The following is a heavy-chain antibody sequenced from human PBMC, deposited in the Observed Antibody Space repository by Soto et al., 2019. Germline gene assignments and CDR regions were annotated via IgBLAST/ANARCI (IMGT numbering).Heavy chain of an antibody. D-gene: IGHD2-15*01. CDR3: ASPYCSGGSCDGSNY. Sequence: QVQLQESGPGLVKPSETLSLTCTVSGGSVSSGSHYWNWIRQPPGKGLEWIGYIYYSGSTNHNPSLGSRYTMTVDTSKHQLSLKLSSVTAAATAVYYCASPYCSGGSCDGSNYWCKGTLVTVSS. CDR1: GGSVSSGSHY. CDR2: IYYSGST. J-gene: IGHJ4*02. V-gene: IGHV4-61*01.